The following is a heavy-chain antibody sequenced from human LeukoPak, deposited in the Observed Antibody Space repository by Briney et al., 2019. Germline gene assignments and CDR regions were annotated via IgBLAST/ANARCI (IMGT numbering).Heavy chain of an antibody. D-gene: IGHD2-2*01. CDR3: ARAERTVSGLDV. J-gene: IGHJ6*02. CDR1: GYTLTAYY. V-gene: IGHV1-2*02. Sequence: GASVKVSCKASGYTLTAYYIHWVRQAPGQGLEWMGWVNPHSGGTNYAQKFRARVSMTTDTTINTAYFELTGLTSDDPALYYCARAERTVSGLDVWGQGTTVTVSS. CDR2: VNPHSGGT.